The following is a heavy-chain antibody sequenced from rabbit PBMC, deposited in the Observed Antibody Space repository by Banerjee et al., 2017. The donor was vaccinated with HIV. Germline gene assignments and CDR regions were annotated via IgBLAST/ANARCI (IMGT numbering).Heavy chain of an antibody. CDR1: GFSLSNNYV. CDR2: IDTGSSGST. CDR3: ARTPYEGSSYPNYFNL. V-gene: IGHV1S45*01. J-gene: IGHJ4*01. Sequence: LEESGGGLVQPEGSLALTCTASGFSLSNNYVMCWVRQAPGKGLEWIGCIDTGSSGSTYFASWAKGRFTISKTSSTTVTLQMTSLTAADTATYFCARTPYEGSSYPNYFNLWGPGTLVTVS. D-gene: IGHD7-1*01.